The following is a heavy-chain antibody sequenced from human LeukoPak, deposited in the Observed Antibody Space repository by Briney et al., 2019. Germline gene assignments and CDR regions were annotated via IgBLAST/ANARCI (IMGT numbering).Heavy chain of an antibody. CDR1: RFTFSTYS. Sequence: GGSLRLSCAASRFTFSTYSMNWVRQAPGKGLEWVSSISSSSSYIYYADSVKGRFTISRDNAKNSLYLQMNSLRAEDTAVYYCARDRAKAGPFDYWGQGTLVTVSS. CDR2: ISSSSSYI. CDR3: ARDRAKAGPFDY. J-gene: IGHJ4*02. V-gene: IGHV3-21*01. D-gene: IGHD6-19*01.